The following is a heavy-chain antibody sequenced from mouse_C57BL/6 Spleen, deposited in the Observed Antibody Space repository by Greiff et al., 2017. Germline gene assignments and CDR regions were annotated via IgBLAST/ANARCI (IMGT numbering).Heavy chain of an antibody. CDR2: INPSSGYT. D-gene: IGHD2-10*01. CDR3: ARGSYYCNSHYAMDY. J-gene: IGHJ4*01. CDR1: GYTFTSYT. Sequence: VQLQQSGAELARPGASVKMSCKASGYTFTSYTMHWVKQRPGQGLEWIGYINPSSGYTKYNQKFKDKATLTADKSSSTAYMQLSSLTSEDSAVYYCARGSYYCNSHYAMDYWGQGTSVTVSS. V-gene: IGHV1-4*01.